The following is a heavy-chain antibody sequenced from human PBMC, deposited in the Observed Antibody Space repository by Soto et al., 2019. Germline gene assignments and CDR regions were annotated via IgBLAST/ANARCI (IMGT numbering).Heavy chain of an antibody. CDR2: INAGNGNT. V-gene: IGHV1-3*01. D-gene: IGHD2-15*01. CDR3: ARDYSPFCSGGSCYSGYGY. CDR1: GYTFTSYA. Sequence: ASVKVSCKASGYTFTSYAMHWVRQAPGQRLEWMGWINAGNGNTKYSQKFQGRVTITRDTSASTAYMELSSLRSEDTAVYYCARDYSPFCSGGSCYSGYGYWDQGTLVTVSS. J-gene: IGHJ4*02.